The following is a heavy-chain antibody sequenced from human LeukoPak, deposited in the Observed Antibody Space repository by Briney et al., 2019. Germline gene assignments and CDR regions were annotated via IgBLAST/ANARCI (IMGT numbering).Heavy chain of an antibody. CDR1: GFTFSSYE. CDR3: ARDGSVSELRYFDWLLQTPPIGYGMDV. J-gene: IGHJ6*04. D-gene: IGHD3-9*01. Sequence: PGGSLRLSCAASGFTFSSYEMNWVRQAPGKGLEWVSYISSSGSSIYYADSVKGRFTISRDNAKNSLYLQMNSLRAEDTAVYYCARDGSVSELRYFDWLLQTPPIGYGMDVWGKGTTVTVSS. CDR2: ISSSGSSI. V-gene: IGHV3-48*03.